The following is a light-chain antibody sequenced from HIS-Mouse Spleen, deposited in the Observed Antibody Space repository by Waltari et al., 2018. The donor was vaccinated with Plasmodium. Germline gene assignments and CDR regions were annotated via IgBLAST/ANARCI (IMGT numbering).Light chain of an antibody. J-gene: IGLJ2*01. Sequence: SYELTQPLSVSVAMGQSARITWGGNNLGSQNLHWYQQKPGQAPGLVIYRDSNRPSGIPERFSGSNSGNTATLTISRAQAGDEADYYCQVWDSSTVVFGGGTKLTVL. CDR2: RDS. CDR1: NLGSQN. V-gene: IGLV3-9*01. CDR3: QVWDSSTVV.